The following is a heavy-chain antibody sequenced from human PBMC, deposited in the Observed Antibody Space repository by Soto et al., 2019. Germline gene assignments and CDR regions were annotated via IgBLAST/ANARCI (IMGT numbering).Heavy chain of an antibody. CDR3: ARDRQGGIFDY. V-gene: IGHV4-31*02. CDR2: IYYSGST. D-gene: IGHD3-16*01. CDR1: GGSISSGGYY. J-gene: IGHJ4*02. Sequence: LCGGSISSGGYYWSWIRQHPGKGLEWIGYIYYSGSTYYNPSLKSRVTISVDTSKNQFSLKLSSVTAADTAVYYCARDRQGGIFDYWGQGTLVTVSS.